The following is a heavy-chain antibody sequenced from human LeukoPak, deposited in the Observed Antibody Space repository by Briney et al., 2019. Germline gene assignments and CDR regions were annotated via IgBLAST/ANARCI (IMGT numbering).Heavy chain of an antibody. Sequence: PGGSLRLSCAASGFTFSSYSMNWVRQAPGKGLEWVSSISSSSSYIYYADSVKGRFTISRDNSKNTLYLQMNSLRAEDTAVYYCAKDGYSSSDDFDYWGQGTLVTVSS. D-gene: IGHD6-6*01. CDR3: AKDGYSSSDDFDY. V-gene: IGHV3-21*04. J-gene: IGHJ4*02. CDR2: ISSSSSYI. CDR1: GFTFSSYS.